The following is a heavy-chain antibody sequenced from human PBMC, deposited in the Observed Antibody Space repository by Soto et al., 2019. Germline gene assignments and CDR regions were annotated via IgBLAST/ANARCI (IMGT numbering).Heavy chain of an antibody. V-gene: IGHV4-34*01. CDR2: INHSGST. CDR1: GGSFSGYY. D-gene: IGHD6-13*01. J-gene: IGHJ4*02. CDR3: ARFIIAAAGTFDY. Sequence: QVQLQQWGAGLLKPSETLSLTCAVYGGSFSGYYWSWIRQPPGKGLEWIGEINHSGSTNYNPSLKSRVTISVDTSKNQFSLKLSSVTAADTAVYYCARFIIAAAGTFDYWGQGTLVTVSS.